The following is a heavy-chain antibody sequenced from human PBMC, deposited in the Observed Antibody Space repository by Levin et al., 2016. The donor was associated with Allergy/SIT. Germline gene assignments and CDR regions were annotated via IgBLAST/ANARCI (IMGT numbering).Heavy chain of an antibody. Sequence: WVRQAPGQGLEWMGWISAYNGNTNYAQKLQGRVTMTTDTSTSTAYMELRSLRSDDTAVYYCARVRGRNDFWSGYRNSYYYYYGMDVWGQGTTVTVSS. CDR2: ISAYNGNT. J-gene: IGHJ6*02. V-gene: IGHV1-18*01. CDR3: ARVRGRNDFWSGYRNSYYYYYGMDV. D-gene: IGHD3-3*01.